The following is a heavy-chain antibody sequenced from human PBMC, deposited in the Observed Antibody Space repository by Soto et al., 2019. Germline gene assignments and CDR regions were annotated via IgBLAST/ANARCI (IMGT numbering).Heavy chain of an antibody. CDR3: ARVIVVVVAATGWFDP. CDR2: IHFGGST. J-gene: IGHJ5*02. D-gene: IGHD2-15*01. V-gene: IGHV4-4*08. CDR1: NGSISSGY. Sequence: SETLSLTCSVSNGSISSGYWTWIRHPPGKGLEWIGYIHFGGSTNYNPSLKSRVTISVDTSKNQFSLKLSSVTAADTAVYYCARVIVVVVAATGWFDPWGQGTLVTVSS.